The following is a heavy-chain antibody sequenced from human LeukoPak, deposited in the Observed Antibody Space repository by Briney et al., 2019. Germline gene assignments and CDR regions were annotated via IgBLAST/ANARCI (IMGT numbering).Heavy chain of an antibody. CDR2: IYHSGST. Sequence: SETLSLTCTVSGYSISSGYYWGWSRQPPGRGREWIGSIYHSGSTYYNPSLKSRVTISVDTPKNQFSLKLSSVTAADTAVYYCARWNHGSGILWGQGTLVTVSS. J-gene: IGHJ4*02. CDR3: ARWNHGSGIL. V-gene: IGHV4-38-2*02. D-gene: IGHD3-10*01. CDR1: GYSISSGYY.